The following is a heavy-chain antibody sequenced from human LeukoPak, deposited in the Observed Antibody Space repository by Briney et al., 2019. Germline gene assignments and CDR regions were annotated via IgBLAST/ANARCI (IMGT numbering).Heavy chain of an antibody. CDR3: ARRAGAYSHPYDY. D-gene: IGHD4/OR15-4a*01. CDR2: IYSDNT. Sequence: GGSLRLSCAASRFIFSRYEMNWVRQAPGKGLEWVSFIYSDNTHYSDSVKGRFTISRDNSKNTLYLQMNSLRAEDTAVYYCARRAGAYSHPYDYWGQGTLVTVSS. V-gene: IGHV3-53*01. J-gene: IGHJ4*02. CDR1: RFIFSRYE.